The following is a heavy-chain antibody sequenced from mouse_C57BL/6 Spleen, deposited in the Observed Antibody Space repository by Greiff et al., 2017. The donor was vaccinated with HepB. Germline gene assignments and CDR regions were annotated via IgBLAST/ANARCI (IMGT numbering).Heavy chain of an antibody. V-gene: IGHV6-3*01. D-gene: IGHD1-1*01. CDR2: IRLKSDNYAT. J-gene: IGHJ4*01. Sequence: EVMLVESGGGLVQPGGSMKLSCVASGFTFSNYWMNWVRQSPEKGLEWVAQIRLKSDNYATHYAESVKGRFTISRDDSKSSVYLQMNNLRAEDTGMDYCTGGYYGSRYYAMDYWGQGTSVTVSS. CDR1: GFTFSNYW. CDR3: TGGYYGSRYYAMDY.